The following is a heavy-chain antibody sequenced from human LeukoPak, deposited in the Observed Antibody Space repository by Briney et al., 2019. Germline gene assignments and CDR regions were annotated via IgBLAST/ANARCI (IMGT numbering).Heavy chain of an antibody. D-gene: IGHD3-10*01. CDR2: IYHSGST. CDR1: GGSISSSNW. Sequence: SETLSLTCAVSGGSISSSNWWSWVRQPPGKGLEWIGEIYHSGSTNYNPSLKSRVTISVDKSKNQFSLKLSSVTAADTAVYYRARVPHMVRGGDSDYWGQGTLVTVSS. V-gene: IGHV4-4*02. CDR3: ARVPHMVRGGDSDY. J-gene: IGHJ4*02.